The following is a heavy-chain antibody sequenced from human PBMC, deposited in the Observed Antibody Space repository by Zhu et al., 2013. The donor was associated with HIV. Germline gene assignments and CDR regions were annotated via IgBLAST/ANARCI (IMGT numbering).Heavy chain of an antibody. Sequence: QVQLVQSGAEVKKPGASVKVSCKASGFTFTSCDINWVRQATGQGLEWMGWMNPNSGNTGYAQKFQGRVTMTWDTSTNTFHMELRSLTSEDTAVYYCARGVDQGVDYWGQGSLITVSS. J-gene: IGHJ4*02. CDR1: GFTFTSCD. V-gene: IGHV1-8*02. CDR3: ARGVDQGVDY. CDR2: MNPNSGNT. D-gene: IGHD3-10*01.